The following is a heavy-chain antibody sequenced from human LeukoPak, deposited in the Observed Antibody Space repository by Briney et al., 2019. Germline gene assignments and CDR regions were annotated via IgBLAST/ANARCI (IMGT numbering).Heavy chain of an antibody. CDR3: ARDQMEYYYDSSGYQYYYYGMDV. CDR1: GYTFTGYY. J-gene: IGHJ6*02. D-gene: IGHD3-22*01. CDR2: INPNSGGT. Sequence: ASVKVSCKASGYTFTGYYMHWVRQAPGQGLEWMGWINPNSGGTNYAQKFQGRVTMTRDTSISTAYMELSRLRSDDTAVYYCARDQMEYYYDSSGYQYYYYGMDVWGQGTTVTVSS. V-gene: IGHV1-2*02.